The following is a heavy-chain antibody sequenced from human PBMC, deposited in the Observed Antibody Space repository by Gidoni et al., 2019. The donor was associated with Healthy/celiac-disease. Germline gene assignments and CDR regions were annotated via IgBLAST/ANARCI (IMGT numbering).Heavy chain of an antibody. CDR1: GFTFDDYA. Sequence: EVQLVESGGGLVQPGRSLRLSCAASGFTFDDYAMHWVRQAPGKGLEWVSGISGNSGSIGYADSVKGRFTISRDNAKNSLYLQMNSLRAEDTALYYCAKDMNSIVGATNWFDPWGQGTLVTVSS. CDR2: ISGNSGSI. D-gene: IGHD1-26*01. V-gene: IGHV3-9*01. CDR3: AKDMNSIVGATNWFDP. J-gene: IGHJ5*02.